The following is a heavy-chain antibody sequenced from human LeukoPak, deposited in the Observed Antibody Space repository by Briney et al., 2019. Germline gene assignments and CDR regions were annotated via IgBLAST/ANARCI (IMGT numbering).Heavy chain of an antibody. Sequence: SETLSLTCTVSGGSVSSGSYYWSWIRQPPGRGLEWIGYIYYSGSTNYSPSPKSRVTISVDTSNNQFSLKLSSVTAADTAVYYCARSDYDFWSRFDPWGQGTLVTVSS. CDR3: ARSDYDFWSRFDP. CDR1: GGSVSSGSYY. D-gene: IGHD3-3*01. V-gene: IGHV4-61*01. CDR2: IYYSGST. J-gene: IGHJ5*02.